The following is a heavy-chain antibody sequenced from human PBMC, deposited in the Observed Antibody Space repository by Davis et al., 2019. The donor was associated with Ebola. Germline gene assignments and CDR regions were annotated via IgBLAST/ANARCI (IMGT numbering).Heavy chain of an antibody. D-gene: IGHD1-1*01. CDR1: GFTFSSYW. CDR3: ARDLGTGYYGMDV. Sequence: GGSLRLSCAASGFTFSSYWMSWVRQAPGKGLEWVANIKQDGSEKYYVDSVKGRFTISRDNAKNSLYLQMNSLRAEDTAVYYCARDLGTGYYGMDVWGQGTTVTVSS. CDR2: IKQDGSEK. V-gene: IGHV3-7*01. J-gene: IGHJ6*02.